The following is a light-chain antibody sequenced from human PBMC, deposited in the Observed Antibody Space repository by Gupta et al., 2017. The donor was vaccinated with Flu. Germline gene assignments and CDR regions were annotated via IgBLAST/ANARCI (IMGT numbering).Light chain of an antibody. CDR2: ESS. J-gene: IGKJ4*01. Sequence: DVVMTQTPVSVSVAPGQPASISCRSSQSLLHSDGKTYLYWYFQRPGQSPQLLIYESSNRFSGVPDRISGSGSGTDFTLNVSRVEAEDVGTYYCMQSSKFPLTFGGGTKVEIK. CDR3: MQSSKFPLT. V-gene: IGKV2D-29*02. CDR1: QSLLHSDGKTY.